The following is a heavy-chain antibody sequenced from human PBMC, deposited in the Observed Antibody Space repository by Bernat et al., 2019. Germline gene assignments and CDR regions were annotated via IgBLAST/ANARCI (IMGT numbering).Heavy chain of an antibody. CDR2: ISSSGSTI. J-gene: IGHJ4*02. CDR1: RFTFSSYE. CDR3: VREGGWYDGVDY. Sequence: EVQLVESGGGLVQPGGSLRLSCAASRFTFSSYEMNWVRQAPGKGLEWVSYISSSGSTIYDAASVRGRFTISRDNAKNSLYLQMNSLRAEDTAVYYCVREGGWYDGVDYGGQGTLVTVSS. D-gene: IGHD6-19*01. V-gene: IGHV3-48*03.